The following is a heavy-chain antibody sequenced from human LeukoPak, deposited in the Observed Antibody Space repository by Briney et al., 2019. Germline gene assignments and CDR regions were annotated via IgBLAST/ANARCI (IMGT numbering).Heavy chain of an antibody. CDR3: ARGRTGAAALDF. V-gene: IGHV4-34*01. D-gene: IGHD2-2*01. Sequence: SETLSLTCAVYGGSFSGYYWSWIRQPPGKGLEWIGEINHSGSTNYNPSLKSRVTISVDTSKNQFSLTLTSMTAADTAVYHCARGRTGAAALDFWGPGTLVTVSS. CDR1: GGSFSGYY. CDR2: INHSGST. J-gene: IGHJ4*02.